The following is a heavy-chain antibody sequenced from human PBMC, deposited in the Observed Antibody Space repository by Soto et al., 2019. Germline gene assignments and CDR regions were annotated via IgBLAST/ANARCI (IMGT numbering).Heavy chain of an antibody. CDR2: IKQDGSEK. CDR3: ARAGTLWFGESYFDF. CDR1: GFSFSTYW. J-gene: IGHJ4*02. Sequence: EVQLVESGGGLVQPGGSLRLSCAASGFSFSTYWMTRVRQAPGKGLEWVANIKQDGSEKYYVDSVKGRFTISRDNPKNSLYLQMNSLRGEDTAVYYCARAGTLWFGESYFDFSGQGTLVTVSS. D-gene: IGHD3-10*01. V-gene: IGHV3-7*04.